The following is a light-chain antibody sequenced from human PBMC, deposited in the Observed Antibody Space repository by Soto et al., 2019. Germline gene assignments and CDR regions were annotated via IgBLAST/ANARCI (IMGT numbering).Light chain of an antibody. CDR3: QTWGTGIRV. V-gene: IGLV4-69*01. CDR1: SGHTSYA. CDR2: VNGDGSH. J-gene: IGLJ2*01. Sequence: QSVLTQSPSASASLGASVKLTCTLSSGHTSYAIAWHQQQPEKGPRYLMKVNGDGSHSKGDGIPDRFSGSSSGAERYLTISSLQSEDEGDYYCQTWGTGIRVFGGGTKLTVL.